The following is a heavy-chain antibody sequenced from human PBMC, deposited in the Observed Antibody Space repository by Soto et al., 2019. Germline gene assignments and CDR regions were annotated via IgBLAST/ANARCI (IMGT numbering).Heavy chain of an antibody. Sequence: QGQLVQSGAEVKKPGASVKVSCKASGYTFTIYGISWMRQAPGQGLEWMGWISGDNGNTKYAQKFQGRVTMTTDTSTSTAYMEQRSLRSDDTAVYYCARRFGVAPVYDAYDLWGQGTMVTVSS. CDR1: GYTFTIYG. D-gene: IGHD3-10*01. CDR3: ARRFGVAPVYDAYDL. J-gene: IGHJ3*01. CDR2: ISGDNGNT. V-gene: IGHV1-18*01.